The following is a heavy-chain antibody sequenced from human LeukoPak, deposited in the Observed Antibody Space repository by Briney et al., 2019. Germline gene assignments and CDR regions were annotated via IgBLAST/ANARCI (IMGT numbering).Heavy chain of an antibody. J-gene: IGHJ4*02. Sequence: GESLKISCKASGYSFTTYWIAWVRQMPGKGLEWMGMIYPGDSDTRYSPSFQGQITISVDKSISIAYLQWSSLKASATAMYYCARLLQGVAGTWGYWGQGTLVTV. D-gene: IGHD6-19*01. CDR1: GYSFTTYW. CDR2: IYPGDSDT. V-gene: IGHV5-51*01. CDR3: ARLLQGVAGTWGY.